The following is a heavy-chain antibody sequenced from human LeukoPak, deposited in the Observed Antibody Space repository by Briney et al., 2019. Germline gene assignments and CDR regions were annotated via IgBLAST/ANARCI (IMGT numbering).Heavy chain of an antibody. Sequence: SETLSLTCTVSGGSISSSSYYWGWIRQPPGKGLEWIGSIYYSGSTYYNPSLKSRVTISVDTSKNQFSLKLSSVTAADTAVYYCARGRIPPWGGYSCGSRYFDLWGRGTLVTVSS. V-gene: IGHV4-39*07. D-gene: IGHD5-18*01. CDR1: GGSISSSSYY. J-gene: IGHJ2*01. CDR2: IYYSGST. CDR3: ARGRIPPWGGYSCGSRYFDL.